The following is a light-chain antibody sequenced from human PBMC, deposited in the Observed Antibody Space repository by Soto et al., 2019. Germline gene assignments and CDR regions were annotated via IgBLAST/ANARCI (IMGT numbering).Light chain of an antibody. J-gene: IGKJ1*01. CDR3: QQYNNWPQT. Sequence: IGMKQSPATLSVYKGERATLSCRASQSVSSNLAWYQQKPGQAPRLLIYGASTRATGIPAKFSGSGSGTEFTLTISSLQSEDFAVYYCQQYNNWPQTFGQGSNVDI. V-gene: IGKV3-15*01. CDR2: GAS. CDR1: QSVSSN.